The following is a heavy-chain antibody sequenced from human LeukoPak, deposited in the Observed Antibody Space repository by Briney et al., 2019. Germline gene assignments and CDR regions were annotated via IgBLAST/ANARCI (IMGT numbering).Heavy chain of an antibody. CDR1: GYTFTSYA. CDR3: ARRGVTTQYSFYAMAV. CDR2: IDAGSGNT. Sequence: ASVKVFCKASGYTFTSYAVHWVRQAPGQRPEWMGWIDAGSGNTGCSQEFQGRVTITRDTSASTAYMELSSLTSEDTAVYYCARRGVTTQYSFYAMAVWGQGTTVTVSS. J-gene: IGHJ6*02. V-gene: IGHV1-3*01. D-gene: IGHD2-21*02.